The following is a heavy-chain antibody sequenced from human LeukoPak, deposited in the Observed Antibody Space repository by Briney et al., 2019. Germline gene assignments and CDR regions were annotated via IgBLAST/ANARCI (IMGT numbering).Heavy chain of an antibody. CDR3: AKDITILYYIDY. V-gene: IGHV3-23*01. D-gene: IGHD3-3*01. J-gene: IGHJ4*02. CDR1: GFTFSSYA. CDR2: ISGSGGST. Sequence: GGSLRLSCAASGFTFSSYAMSWVRQAPGKGLEWVSAISGSGGSTYYADSVKGRFTISRDNSKNTLYLQMNSLRAEDTAVYHCAKDITILYYIDYWGQGTLVTVSS.